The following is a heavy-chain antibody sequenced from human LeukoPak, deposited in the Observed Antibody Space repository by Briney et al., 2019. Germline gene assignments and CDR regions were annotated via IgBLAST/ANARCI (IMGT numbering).Heavy chain of an antibody. CDR3: YYYDSSGFYPQTKIDY. V-gene: IGHV3-23*01. D-gene: IGHD3-22*01. Sequence: GGSLRLSCAGSGFSFSTYSMNWVRQAPGKGLEWVSGITGSGANTYYADSVKGRFTISRDNSKNTLYLRMNSLRAEYTAVYYCYYYDSSGFYPQTKIDYWGQGTLVTVSS. CDR1: GFSFSTYS. CDR2: ITGSGANT. J-gene: IGHJ4*02.